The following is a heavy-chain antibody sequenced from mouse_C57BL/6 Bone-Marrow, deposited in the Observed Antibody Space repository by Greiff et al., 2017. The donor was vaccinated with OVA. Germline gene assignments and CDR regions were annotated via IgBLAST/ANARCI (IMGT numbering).Heavy chain of an antibody. CDR2: IDPENGDT. CDR1: GFNFKDDY. Sequence: VQLQQSGAELVRPGASVSLSCTASGFNFKDDYMHWVKQRPEQGLEWIGLIDPENGDTEYASQFQGKATIPADTASNTASRQVSSLTSEDTAVYYCTTTGGFADWGQGTLVTVSA. CDR3: TTTGGFAD. V-gene: IGHV14-4*01. J-gene: IGHJ3*01.